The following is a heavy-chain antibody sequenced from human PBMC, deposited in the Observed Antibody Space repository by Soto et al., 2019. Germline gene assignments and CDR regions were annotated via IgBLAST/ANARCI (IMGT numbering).Heavy chain of an antibody. CDR2: IIPIVGTA. Sequence: QVQLVQSGAEVKKPGSSVKVSCKASGGTFSSYAISWVRQAPGQGLEWMGGIIPIVGTANYAQKFQGRVTITADESTSTAYTELSSLRSEDTAVYYCARENIGSGSPGDGWFAPSGKRTLVTVSS. CDR1: GGTFSSYA. V-gene: IGHV1-69*01. CDR3: ARENIGSGSPGDGWFAP. D-gene: IGHD6-19*01. J-gene: IGHJ5*02.